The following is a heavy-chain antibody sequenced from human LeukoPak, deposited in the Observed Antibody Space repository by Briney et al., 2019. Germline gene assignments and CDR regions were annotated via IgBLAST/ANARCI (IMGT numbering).Heavy chain of an antibody. V-gene: IGHV4-4*02. D-gene: IGHD3-10*01. J-gene: IGHJ4*02. Sequence: SGTLSLTCAVSGGSISSSHWWSWVRQPPGKGLEWIGEIYHSGSTNYNPSLESRVTISVDMSKNEFSPKLNSVTAADTAVYYCASLRDYSGPGSPRYWGQGTLVTVSS. CDR2: IYHSGST. CDR1: GGSISSSHW. CDR3: ASLRDYSGPGSPRY.